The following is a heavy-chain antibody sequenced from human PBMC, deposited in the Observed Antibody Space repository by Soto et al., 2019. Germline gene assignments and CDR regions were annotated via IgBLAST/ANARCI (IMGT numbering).Heavy chain of an antibody. J-gene: IGHJ6*02. Sequence: QVQLQESGPGLVKPSQTLSLTCTVSGGSISSGGYYWSWIRQHPGKGLEWIGYIYYSGSTYYNPSLKSRVTISVDTSKNQFSLKLSSVTAADTAVYYCARSVGFWSGYYPRLDYYYYYGMDVWGQGTTVTVSS. V-gene: IGHV4-31*03. CDR1: GGSISSGGYY. D-gene: IGHD3-3*01. CDR2: IYYSGST. CDR3: ARSVGFWSGYYPRLDYYYYYGMDV.